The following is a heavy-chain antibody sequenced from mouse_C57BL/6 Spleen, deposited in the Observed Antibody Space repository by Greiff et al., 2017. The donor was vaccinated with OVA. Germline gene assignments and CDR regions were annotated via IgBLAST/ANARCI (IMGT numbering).Heavy chain of an antibody. CDR1: GYTFTDYE. CDR3: TRSPYGSSYYFDY. CDR2: IDPETGGT. J-gene: IGHJ2*01. D-gene: IGHD1-1*01. Sequence: QVQLQQSGAELVRPGASVTLSCKASGYTFTDYEMHWVQQTPVHGLEWIGAIDPETGGTAYNQKFKGKAILTADKSSSTAYMELRSLTSEDSAVYYCTRSPYGSSYYFDYWGQGTTLTVSS. V-gene: IGHV1-15*01.